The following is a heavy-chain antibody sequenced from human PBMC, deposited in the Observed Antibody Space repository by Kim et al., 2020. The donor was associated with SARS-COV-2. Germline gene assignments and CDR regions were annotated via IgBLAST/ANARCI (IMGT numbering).Heavy chain of an antibody. CDR2: IYYSGST. J-gene: IGHJ4*02. Sequence: SETLSLTCTVSGGSISSGGYYWSWIRQHPGKGLEWIGYIYYSGSTDYNPSLKSRVTISVDTSKNQFSLKLSSVTAADTAVYYCARGQGLITMIVVVVGAFDDWGQGTLVTVSS. D-gene: IGHD3-22*01. CDR3: ARGQGLITMIVVVVGAFDD. CDR1: GGSISSGGYY. V-gene: IGHV4-31*03.